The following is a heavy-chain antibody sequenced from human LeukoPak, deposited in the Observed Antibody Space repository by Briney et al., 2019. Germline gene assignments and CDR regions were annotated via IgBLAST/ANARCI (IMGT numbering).Heavy chain of an antibody. D-gene: IGHD5-24*01. CDR1: GFTFSSYG. Sequence: TGGSLRLSCAASGFTFSSYGMHWVRQAPGKGLEWVAVIWYDGSNTYYADSVKGRFTISRDNSKNTLYLQMNSLRAEDTAVYYCARDGGEMSTYWGQGTLATVSS. V-gene: IGHV3-33*01. CDR3: ARDGGEMSTY. CDR2: IWYDGSNT. J-gene: IGHJ4*02.